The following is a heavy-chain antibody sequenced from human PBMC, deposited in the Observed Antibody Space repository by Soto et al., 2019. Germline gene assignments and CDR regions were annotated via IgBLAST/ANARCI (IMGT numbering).Heavy chain of an antibody. D-gene: IGHD6-6*01. V-gene: IGHV4-30-2*02. Sequence: PSETLSLTCAVSGGSISSGGYSWSWIRQPPGKGLEWIGYIYHSGSTYYNPSLKSRVTISVDRSKNQFSLKLSSVTAADTAVYYCAARSRSIAAPSDDYWGQGTLVTVSS. CDR3: AARSRSIAAPSDDY. CDR1: GGSISSGGYS. CDR2: IYHSGST. J-gene: IGHJ4*02.